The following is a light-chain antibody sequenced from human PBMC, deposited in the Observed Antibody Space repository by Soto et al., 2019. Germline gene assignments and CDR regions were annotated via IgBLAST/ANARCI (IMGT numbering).Light chain of an antibody. CDR2: EVN. V-gene: IGLV2-8*01. Sequence: QSALTQPPSASGSPGQSVAISCTGTSSDVGGYDYVSWYQQQPGKAPKLMIYEVNKRPSGVPDRFSGSKSGNTASLTVSGLQAEDEADYYCSSYAGSNTYVFGTGTKLTVL. J-gene: IGLJ1*01. CDR1: SSDVGGYDY. CDR3: SSYAGSNTYV.